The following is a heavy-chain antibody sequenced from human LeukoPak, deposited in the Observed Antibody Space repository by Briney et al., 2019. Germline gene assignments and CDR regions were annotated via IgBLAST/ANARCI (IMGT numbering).Heavy chain of an antibody. Sequence: ASVKVSCKVSGYTLTELSMHWVRQAPGQGLEWMGWINPNSGGTNYAQKFQGWVTMTRDTSISTAYMELSRLRSDDTAVYYCARGSHYEILTGYFPSPYYFDYWGQGTLVTVSS. CDR3: ARGSHYEILTGYFPSPYYFDY. CDR2: INPNSGGT. J-gene: IGHJ4*02. CDR1: GYTLTELS. D-gene: IGHD3-9*01. V-gene: IGHV1-2*04.